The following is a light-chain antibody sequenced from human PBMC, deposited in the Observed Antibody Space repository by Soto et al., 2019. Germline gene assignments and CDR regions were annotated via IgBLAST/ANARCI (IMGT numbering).Light chain of an antibody. Sequence: DIVMTQSPDSLAVPLGERATINCKPSQSVLYSSNNKNYLAWYQHKPGQPPKLLIYWASTRESGVPDRFSGSGSGTDFTLTISSLQAEDVAVYYCQQYYSTPFTFGPGTKVDIK. V-gene: IGKV4-1*01. CDR2: WAS. J-gene: IGKJ3*01. CDR1: QSVLYSSNNKNY. CDR3: QQYYSTPFT.